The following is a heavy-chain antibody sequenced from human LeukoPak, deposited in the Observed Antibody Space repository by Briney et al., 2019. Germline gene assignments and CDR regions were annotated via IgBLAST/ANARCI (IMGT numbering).Heavy chain of an antibody. CDR1: GVTFCSYE. V-gene: IGHV3-48*03. Sequence: GGSLRLSCAASGVTFCSYERNWVRQAPGKGLEWVSYISSSSSTIYYADSVKGRFTISRDNAKNSLYPQMNSLRAEDTAVYYWAELGITMIGGVWGKGTTVTISS. CDR3: AELGITMIGGV. CDR2: ISSSSSTI. D-gene: IGHD3-10*02. J-gene: IGHJ6*04.